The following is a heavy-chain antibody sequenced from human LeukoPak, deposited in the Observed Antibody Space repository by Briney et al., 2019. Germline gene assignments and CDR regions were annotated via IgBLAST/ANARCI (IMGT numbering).Heavy chain of an antibody. CDR2: IYYSGST. J-gene: IGHJ4*02. V-gene: IGHV4-39*07. CDR1: GGSISSSSYY. CDR3: ARDRAKDEDY. Sequence: SETLSLTCTVSGGSISSSSYYWGWIRQPPGKGLEWIGSIYYSGSTYYNPSLKSRVTISVDTSKNQFSLKLSSVTAADTAVYYCARDRAKDEDYWGQGTLVTVSS. D-gene: IGHD3-10*01.